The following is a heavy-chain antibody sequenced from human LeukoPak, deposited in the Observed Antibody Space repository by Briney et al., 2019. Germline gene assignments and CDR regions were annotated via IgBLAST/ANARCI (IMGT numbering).Heavy chain of an antibody. CDR3: ARGEYSGSYYGY. Sequence: SETLSLTCTVSGGSISSSSYYWGWIRQPPGKGLEWIGSIYSSGSTYYNPSLKSRVTISVDTSKNQFSLKLSSVTAADTAVYYCARGEYSGSYYGYWGQGTLVTVSS. V-gene: IGHV4-39*01. CDR2: IYSSGST. J-gene: IGHJ4*02. D-gene: IGHD1-26*01. CDR1: GGSISSSSYY.